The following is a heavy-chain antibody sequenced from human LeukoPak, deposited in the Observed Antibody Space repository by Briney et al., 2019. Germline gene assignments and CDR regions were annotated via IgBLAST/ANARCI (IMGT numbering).Heavy chain of an antibody. CDR1: GGSISSSSYY. V-gene: IGHV4-39*01. Sequence: NPSETLSLTCTVSGGSISSSSYYWGWIRQPPGKGLEWIGSIYYSGSTYYNPSLKSRVTISVDTSKNQFPLKLSSVTAADTAVYYCASLMRKGYCSGGSCYFRAGWFDPWGQGTLVTVSS. J-gene: IGHJ5*02. D-gene: IGHD2-15*01. CDR3: ASLMRKGYCSGGSCYFRAGWFDP. CDR2: IYYSGST.